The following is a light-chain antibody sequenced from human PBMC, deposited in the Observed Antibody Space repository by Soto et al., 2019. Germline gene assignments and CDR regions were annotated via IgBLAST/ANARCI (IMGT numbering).Light chain of an antibody. CDR2: HAS. Sequence: EIVLTQSPAILSLSPGERATLSCRASQSVTNSLAWYQQKPGQAPRLLIYHASNRATGVPARFSGSGSGTDFNLTISSLEPADFAVYYCQQRRTFGQGTKVDIK. J-gene: IGKJ1*01. CDR3: QQRRT. CDR1: QSVTNS. V-gene: IGKV3-11*01.